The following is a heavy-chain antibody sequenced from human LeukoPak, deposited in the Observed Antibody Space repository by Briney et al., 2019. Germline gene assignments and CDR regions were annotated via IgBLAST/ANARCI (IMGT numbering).Heavy chain of an antibody. CDR2: INPGGGNT. Sequence: ASVKVSCKASGYPFTGYYMHWVRQAPGQGLEWMGLINPGGGNTNYAQNFQGRVTMTRDTSASTVYMQLSSLRSEDTAMYYCARIRDGYNDAYDIWGQGTVVTVPS. V-gene: IGHV1-46*01. J-gene: IGHJ3*02. CDR3: ARIRDGYNDAYDI. D-gene: IGHD5-24*01. CDR1: GYPFTGYY.